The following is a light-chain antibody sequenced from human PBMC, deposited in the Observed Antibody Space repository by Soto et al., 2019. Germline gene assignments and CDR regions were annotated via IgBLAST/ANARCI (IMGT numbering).Light chain of an antibody. CDR2: GAS. CDR3: QQHGSSPPGYT. CDR1: QSVSSSY. Sequence: EIVLTQSPGTLSLSPGERATLSCRASQSVSSSYLAWYQQKPGQAPRLLIYGASSRATGIPYRFSCSGSGTDFTLTISRLELEDVAVYFCQQHGSSPPGYTFGQGTKLEIK. V-gene: IGKV3-20*01. J-gene: IGKJ2*01.